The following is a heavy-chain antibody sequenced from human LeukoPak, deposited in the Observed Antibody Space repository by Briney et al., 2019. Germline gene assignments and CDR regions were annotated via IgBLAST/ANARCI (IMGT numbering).Heavy chain of an antibody. J-gene: IGHJ4*02. CDR3: ARGDRDGYTTLKFRLFDY. CDR1: GGSITSSSYY. CDR2: VYYSGNT. D-gene: IGHD5-24*01. V-gene: IGHV4-39*07. Sequence: PSETLSLTCTVSGGSITSSSYYWGWIRQPPGKGLEWIGSVYYSGNTYYNSSLKSRVTISVDTSKNQLSLKLSSVTAADTAVYYCARGDRDGYTTLKFRLFDYWGQGTLVTVSS.